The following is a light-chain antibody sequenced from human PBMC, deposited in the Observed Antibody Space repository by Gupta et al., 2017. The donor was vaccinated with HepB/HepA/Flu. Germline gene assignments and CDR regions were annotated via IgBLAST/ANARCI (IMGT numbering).Light chain of an antibody. J-gene: IGLJ3*02. V-gene: IGLV3-19*01. CDR2: AKN. CDR3: NSRDSSGNHWV. CDR1: SLRNYY. Sequence: SSELAQDPAVSVALGQTVRITCQGDSLRNYYGSWFQQKPGQAPLLVIYAKNNRPSGIPDRFSGSTSGNTASLTITGAQAEDEADYYCNSRDSSGNHWVFGGGTKLTVL.